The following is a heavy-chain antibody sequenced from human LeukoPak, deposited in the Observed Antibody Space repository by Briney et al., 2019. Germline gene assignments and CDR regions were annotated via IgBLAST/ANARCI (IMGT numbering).Heavy chain of an antibody. Sequence: GGSLRLSCAASGFTFSNYAMHWVRQAPGKVLEWVAVISYDGSNKYYADSVKGPFTISRDNSKNTLYLQMNSLRAEDTAVYYCARDPQFPWGQGTLVTVSS. CDR3: ARDPQFP. V-gene: IGHV3-30-3*01. J-gene: IGHJ4*02. CDR2: ISYDGSNK. CDR1: GFTFSNYA.